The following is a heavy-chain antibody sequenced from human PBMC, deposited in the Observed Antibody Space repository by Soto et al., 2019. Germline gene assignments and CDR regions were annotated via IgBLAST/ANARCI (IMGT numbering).Heavy chain of an antibody. CDR3: ARYGDGGMWYCDS. CDR1: GGSISSDNYY. D-gene: IGHD4-17*01. Sequence: QVQLQESGPGLVKPSQTLSLSCSVSGGSISSDNYYWDWIRQPPRKGLEWIAYSYYSGTTYYNPSPKSRVTISVDTSKNQFPLKLNAVTVADTAVYYGARYGDGGMWYCDSWGQGTLVTVSS. V-gene: IGHV4-30-4*01. J-gene: IGHJ4*02. CDR2: SYYSGTT.